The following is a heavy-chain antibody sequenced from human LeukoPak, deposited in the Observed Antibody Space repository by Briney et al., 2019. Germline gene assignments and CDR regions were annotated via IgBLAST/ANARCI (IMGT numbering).Heavy chain of an antibody. D-gene: IGHD2-15*01. CDR2: ISGSGDKT. V-gene: IGHV3-23*01. CDR1: GFTFSDYA. Sequence: GGSLRLSCAASGFTFSDYAMSWVRQAPGGGLEWVSAISGSGDKTFHADSVKGRFTTSRDNSKSTLSLQMSSLRVEDSAVYFCAKDTSAWWYHRAYMNVWGTGTTVTVSS. CDR3: AKDTSAWWYHRAYMNV. J-gene: IGHJ6*03.